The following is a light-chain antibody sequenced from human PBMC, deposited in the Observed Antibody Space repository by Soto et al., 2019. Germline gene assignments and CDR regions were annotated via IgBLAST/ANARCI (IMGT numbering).Light chain of an antibody. CDR1: QTIGTY. CDR2: DAS. J-gene: IGKJ2*01. Sequence: DVQMTQSPPSLSASVGDRVTITCRASQTIGTYLIWYQKKPGTPPKLLIYDASNLQTGVSSRFSGSGSGAEFALTISSLQPEDFATYYCQQSYTSPRTFGQGTKLDIK. CDR3: QQSYTSPRT. V-gene: IGKV1-39*01.